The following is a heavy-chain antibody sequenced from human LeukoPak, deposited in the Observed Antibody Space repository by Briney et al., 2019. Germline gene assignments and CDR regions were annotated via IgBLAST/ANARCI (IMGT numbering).Heavy chain of an antibody. CDR3: ARQTLGVRGGGWDY. J-gene: IGHJ4*02. CDR2: IYPDDSDI. V-gene: IGHV5-51*01. Sequence: GESLKISCKGSGYRFINYWIGWVRQMPGKGLEWMGTIYPDDSDIRYSPSFQGQVTISADRSRSIAYVQWNSLKASDTAMYYCARQTLGVRGGGWDYWGQGTLVTVSS. D-gene: IGHD3-10*01. CDR1: GYRFINYW.